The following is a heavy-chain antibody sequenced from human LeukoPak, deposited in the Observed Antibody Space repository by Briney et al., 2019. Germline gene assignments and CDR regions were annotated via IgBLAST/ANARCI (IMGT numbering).Heavy chain of an antibody. V-gene: IGHV3-48*01. J-gene: IGHJ5*02. D-gene: IGHD6-19*01. CDR1: GFTFSSYS. CDR3: AREGGSGWYSGWFDP. CDR2: ITGSGGST. Sequence: GGSLRLSCAASGFTFSSYSMNWVRQAPGKGLEWVSGITGSGGSTYYADSVKGRFTISRDNSKNSLYLQMNSLRAEDTAVYYCAREGGSGWYSGWFDPWGQGTLVTVSS.